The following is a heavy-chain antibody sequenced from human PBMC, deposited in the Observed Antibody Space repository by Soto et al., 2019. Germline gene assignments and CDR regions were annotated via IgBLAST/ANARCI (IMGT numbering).Heavy chain of an antibody. D-gene: IGHD3-3*01. CDR2: ISYDGSNK. CDR1: GFTFSSYA. CDR3: ARGRGVAIFGVVRGDGMDV. V-gene: IGHV3-30-3*01. Sequence: GGSLRLSCAASGFTFSSYAMHWVRQAPGKGLEWVAVISYDGSNKYYADSVKGRFTISRDNSKNTLYLQMNSLRAEDTAVYYCARGRGVAIFGVVRGDGMDVWGQGTTVTVSS. J-gene: IGHJ6*02.